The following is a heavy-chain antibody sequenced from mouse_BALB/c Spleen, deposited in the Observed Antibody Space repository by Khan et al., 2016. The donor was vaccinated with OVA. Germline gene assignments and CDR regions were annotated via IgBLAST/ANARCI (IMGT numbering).Heavy chain of an antibody. CDR3: ARGGITTGYFDY. CDR1: GYTFTSYW. V-gene: IGHV1-87*01. J-gene: IGHJ2*01. CDR2: VYPGDGNT. Sequence: VQLQQSGTELARPGASVKLSCKASGYTFTSYWMQWVKQRPGQGLEWIGAVYPGDGNTRYTQKFKGKATLTADKSASTAYIQLSSLASEDSAVYDCARGGITTGYFDYWGQGTTLTVSS. D-gene: IGHD1-1*01.